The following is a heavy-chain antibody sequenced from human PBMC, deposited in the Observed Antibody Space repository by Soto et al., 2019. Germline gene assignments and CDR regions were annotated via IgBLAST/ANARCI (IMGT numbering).Heavy chain of an antibody. Sequence: ASVKVSCKASGYTFTGYYMHWVRQAPGQGLEWMGWINPNSGGTNYAQKFQGRVTMTRDTSISTAYMELSRLRSDDTAVYYCARDRFPITMIVVVITTSPSYGMDVWGQGTTVTVSS. CDR1: GYTFTGYY. V-gene: IGHV1-2*02. CDR3: ARDRFPITMIVVVITTSPSYGMDV. CDR2: INPNSGGT. D-gene: IGHD3-22*01. J-gene: IGHJ6*02.